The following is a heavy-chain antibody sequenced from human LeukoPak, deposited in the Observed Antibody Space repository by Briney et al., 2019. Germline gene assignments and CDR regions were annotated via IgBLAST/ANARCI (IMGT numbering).Heavy chain of an antibody. J-gene: IGHJ4*02. CDR2: IYPGDSDT. D-gene: IGHD5-24*01. V-gene: IGHV5-51*01. CDR1: GYTFGSSW. Sequence: GESLKISCKGSGYTFGSSWIGWVRQMPGKGLEWMGIIYPGDSDTKYSPSFQGLVTISADKSISTAYLQWSSPKASDTAMYYCARQGRDGYNWGQGTLVTVSS. CDR3: ARQGRDGYN.